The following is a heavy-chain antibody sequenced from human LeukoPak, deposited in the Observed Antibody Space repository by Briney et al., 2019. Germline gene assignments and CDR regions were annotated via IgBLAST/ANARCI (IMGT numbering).Heavy chain of an antibody. Sequence: GGSLRLSCAASGFTFSSYEMNWVRQAPGKGLEWVSYISSSGSTIYYADSVKGRFTISRDNAKNSLYLQMNSLRAEDTAVYYCAKGPSSSYGHYFDYWGQGTLVTVSS. D-gene: IGHD6-13*01. J-gene: IGHJ4*02. CDR1: GFTFSSYE. CDR3: AKGPSSSYGHYFDY. CDR2: ISSSGSTI. V-gene: IGHV3-48*03.